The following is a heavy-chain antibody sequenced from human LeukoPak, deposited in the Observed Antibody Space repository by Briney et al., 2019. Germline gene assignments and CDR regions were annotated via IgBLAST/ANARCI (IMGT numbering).Heavy chain of an antibody. D-gene: IGHD3-10*01. V-gene: IGHV4-30-4*01. CDR3: AREASYYYGSGSYYFDY. Sequence: PSETLSLTCTVSGGSISSGDYYWSWIRQPPGKGLEWIGYIYYSGSTYYNPSLKSRVTISVDTSKNQFSLKLSSVTAADTAVYYCAREASYYYGSGSYYFDYWGQGTLVTVSS. CDR1: GGSISSGDYY. J-gene: IGHJ4*02. CDR2: IYYSGST.